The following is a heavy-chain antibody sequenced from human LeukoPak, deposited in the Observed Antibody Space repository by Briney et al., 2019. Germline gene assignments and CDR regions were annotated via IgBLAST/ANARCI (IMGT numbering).Heavy chain of an antibody. CDR2: IYYSGST. Sequence: PSETLSLTCTVPGGSLSIFYWSWIRQPPGKGLEWIGYIYYSGSTNYNPSLESRVTISVDTSKNQFSLKLSSVTAADTAVYYCARTILEYYYDSNGRYYSDYWGQGTLVTVSS. CDR1: GGSLSIFY. J-gene: IGHJ4*02. V-gene: IGHV4-59*01. CDR3: ARTILEYYYDSNGRYYSDY. D-gene: IGHD3-22*01.